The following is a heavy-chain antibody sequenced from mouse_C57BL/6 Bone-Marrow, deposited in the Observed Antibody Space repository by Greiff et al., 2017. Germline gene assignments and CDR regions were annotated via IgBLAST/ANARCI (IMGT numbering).Heavy chain of an antibody. CDR1: GFTFSSYG. D-gene: IGHD4-1*01. J-gene: IGHJ3*01. CDR3: ARLGRFAY. V-gene: IGHV5-6*01. CDR2: ISSGGSYT. Sequence: EVQRVESGGDLVKPGGSLKLSCAASGFTFSSYGMSWVRQTPDQRLEWVATISSGGSYTYYPDSVKGRFTISRDNAKNTLYLQMSSLKSEDTAMYYCARLGRFAYWGQGTLVTVSA.